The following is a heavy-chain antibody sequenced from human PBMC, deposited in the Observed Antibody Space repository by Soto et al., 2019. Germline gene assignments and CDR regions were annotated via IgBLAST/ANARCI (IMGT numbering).Heavy chain of an antibody. V-gene: IGHV4-59*11. Sequence: SETLSLTCTVSGGSINNHYWSWIRQPPGKGLEWIGYIYYSGSTNYNPSLKSRVTISVDTSKNQFSLKLSSVTAADTAVYYCARDMSGYETDAFDIWGQGTMVTVSS. CDR3: ARDMSGYETDAFDI. J-gene: IGHJ3*02. D-gene: IGHD5-12*01. CDR2: IYYSGST. CDR1: GGSINNHY.